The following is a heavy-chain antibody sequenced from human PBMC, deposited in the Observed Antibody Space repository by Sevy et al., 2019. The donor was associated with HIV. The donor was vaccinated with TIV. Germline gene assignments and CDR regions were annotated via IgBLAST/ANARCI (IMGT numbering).Heavy chain of an antibody. V-gene: IGHV1-24*01. D-gene: IGHD3-22*01. CDR3: ATAREYYSDSSSYLDY. Sequence: ASVKVSCKDSGYTLTAVSMHWVRHCPGKGLEWMGRFDPEDGETIYAQKFQGRITMTEDTSTDTAYMELRSLRSEDTAVYHCATAREYYSDSSSYLDYWGQGTLVTVSS. CDR2: FDPEDGET. CDR1: GYTLTAVS. J-gene: IGHJ4*02.